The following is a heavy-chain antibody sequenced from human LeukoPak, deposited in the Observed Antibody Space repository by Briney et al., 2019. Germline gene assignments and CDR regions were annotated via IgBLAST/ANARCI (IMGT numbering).Heavy chain of an antibody. V-gene: IGHV3-30*02. CDR1: GFTFSSYG. CDR3: AKDRDDWLSGYYYYMDV. J-gene: IGHJ6*03. Sequence: GGSLRLSCAASGFTFSSYGMHWVRQAPGKGLEWVAFIRYDGSNKYYADSVKGRFTISRDNSKNTLYLQTNSLRAEDTAVYYCAKDRDDWLSGYYYYMDVWGKGTTVTISS. CDR2: IRYDGSNK. D-gene: IGHD3-9*01.